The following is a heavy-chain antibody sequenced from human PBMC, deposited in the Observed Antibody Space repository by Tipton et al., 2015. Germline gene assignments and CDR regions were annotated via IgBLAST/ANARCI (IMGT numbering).Heavy chain of an antibody. Sequence: TLSLTCSVSGASISSSNYYWDWVRQPPGKGLEWIGNTYDSGRTSYNPSLGSRVTISADVSQNQFSLRLSSVTAADTAVYYCAREVRHCAGGSCYSLDHWGQGALVTVSS. D-gene: IGHD2-15*01. CDR2: TYDSGRT. J-gene: IGHJ4*02. CDR3: AREVRHCAGGSCYSLDH. CDR1: GASISSSNYY. V-gene: IGHV4-39*02.